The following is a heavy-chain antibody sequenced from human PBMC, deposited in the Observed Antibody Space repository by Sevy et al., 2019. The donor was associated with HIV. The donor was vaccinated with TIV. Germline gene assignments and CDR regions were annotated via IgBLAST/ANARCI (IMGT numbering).Heavy chain of an antibody. J-gene: IGHJ4*02. CDR2: IYTTDSDA. CDR3: ARRGASGGWYHFDY. V-gene: IGHV5-51*01. Sequence: GESLKISCKASGYSFTSSWIGRVRQMPGKGLEWMGIIYTTDSDARYSPSFEGQVTISVDKSISTAYLQWSSLKASDTAMYYCARRGASGGWYHFDYWGQGTLLTVSS. CDR1: GYSFTSSW. D-gene: IGHD6-19*01.